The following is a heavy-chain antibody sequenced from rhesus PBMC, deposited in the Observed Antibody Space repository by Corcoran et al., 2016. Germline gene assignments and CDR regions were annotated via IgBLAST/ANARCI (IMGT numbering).Heavy chain of an antibody. CDR2: IGGSTEAT. J-gene: IGHJ4*01. CDR3: AREYCTDNGCFSPDY. Sequence: QVQLQESGPGLVKPSETLSLTCAVSGYSISSYFGWSWIRQPPGKGLEWIGYIGGSTEATQNHPALKSRVTISTETSKNPCSLKLTSMTAADTAVYYCAREYCTDNGCFSPDYWGQGVLVTVSS. D-gene: IGHD2-21*01. CDR1: GYSISSYFG. V-gene: IGHV4-127*01.